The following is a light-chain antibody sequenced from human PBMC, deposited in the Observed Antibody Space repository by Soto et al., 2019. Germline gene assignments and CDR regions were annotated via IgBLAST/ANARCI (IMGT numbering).Light chain of an antibody. V-gene: IGKV3-15*01. CDR1: QSVSSN. CDR2: GAS. CDR3: QQYENWPPET. J-gene: IGKJ1*01. Sequence: EIVMTQSPATLSVSPGERATLSCRASQSVSSNLAWYRQKPGQAPRLLIYGASTRATGIPARFSGSGSGTDFTLTISSLQSEDFAVYYCQQYENWPPETFGQGTKVEIK.